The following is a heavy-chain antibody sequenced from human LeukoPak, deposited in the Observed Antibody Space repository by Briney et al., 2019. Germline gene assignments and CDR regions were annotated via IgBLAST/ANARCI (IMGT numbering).Heavy chain of an antibody. CDR2: IKQDGSAK. Sequence: GGPLRLSCAASGFTFSSYWMSWVRLAPGKGLEWVANIKQDGSAKFYVESVTGRFTISRDNAKKSLYLQMNSLRAEDTAVYYCARAYSGSYLNWFDPWGQGTLVTVSS. CDR1: GFTFSSYW. J-gene: IGHJ5*02. CDR3: ARAYSGSYLNWFDP. D-gene: IGHD1-26*01. V-gene: IGHV3-7*04.